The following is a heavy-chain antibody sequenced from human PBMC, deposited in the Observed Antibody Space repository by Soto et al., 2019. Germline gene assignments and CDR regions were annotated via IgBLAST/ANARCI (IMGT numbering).Heavy chain of an antibody. D-gene: IGHD6-13*01. CDR2: IDASGNT. J-gene: IGHJ6*02. CDR1: VDSITTYY. CDR3: ARYSNNWFQTEGMDV. V-gene: IGHV4-4*07. Sequence: PSETLSLTCTCSVDSITTYYWSWIRQPAGKGLEWIGRIDASGNTNYNPSLNSRVTMSIDTSKKQFSLKLTSVTAADTAIYYCARYSNNWFQTEGMDVWGQGTTVTVS.